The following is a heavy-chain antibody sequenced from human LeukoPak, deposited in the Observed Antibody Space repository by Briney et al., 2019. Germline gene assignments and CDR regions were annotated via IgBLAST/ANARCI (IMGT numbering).Heavy chain of an antibody. V-gene: IGHV1-3*01. Sequence: ASVKVSCKASGYTFTSYAMHWVRQAPGQRLEWMGWTNAGNGNTKYSQKFQGRVTITRDTSASTAYMELSSLRSEDTAVYYCARSKDLADFDYWGQGTLVTVSS. J-gene: IGHJ4*02. CDR1: GYTFTSYA. CDR3: ARSKDLADFDY. CDR2: TNAGNGNT.